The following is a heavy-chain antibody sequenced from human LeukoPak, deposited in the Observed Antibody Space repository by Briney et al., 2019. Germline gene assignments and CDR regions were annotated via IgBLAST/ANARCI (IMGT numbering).Heavy chain of an antibody. CDR1: GFTFNNYG. CDR2: ISYGGSHI. CDR3: AKDRGYSYGDIYYYYGMDV. Sequence: GGSLRLSCAASGFTFNNYGMHWVRQAPGKGLEWVAVISYGGSHISYVDSVKGRFTISRDNSKNSLYLQMNSLRTEDTALYYCAKDRGYSYGDIYYYYGMDVWGQGTTVTVSS. J-gene: IGHJ6*02. V-gene: IGHV3-30*18. D-gene: IGHD5-18*01.